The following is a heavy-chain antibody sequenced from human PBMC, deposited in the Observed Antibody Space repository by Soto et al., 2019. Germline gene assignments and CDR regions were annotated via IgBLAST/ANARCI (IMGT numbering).Heavy chain of an antibody. CDR3: AREYCSGGSCYYYFDY. Sequence: QVQLVQSGAEVKKPGSSVKVSCKASGGTFSSYAISWVRQAPGQGLEWMGGIIPIFGTANYAQKFQGRVTITADESTSTADMELSSLRSEDTAVYYCAREYCSGGSCYYYFDYWGQGTLVTVSS. CDR1: GGTFSSYA. CDR2: IIPIFGTA. J-gene: IGHJ4*02. V-gene: IGHV1-69*01. D-gene: IGHD2-15*01.